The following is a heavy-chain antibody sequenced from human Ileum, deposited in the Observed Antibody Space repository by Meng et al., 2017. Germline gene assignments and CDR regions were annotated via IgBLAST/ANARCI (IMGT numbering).Heavy chain of an antibody. CDR2: VSGSGDRE. D-gene: IGHD6-19*01. J-gene: IGHJ4*02. CDR1: GFRFSVYS. V-gene: IGHV3-23*04. CDR3: AKRISGWYWVDC. Sequence: VEWVKYGVGWLQQAGSLRPSGAASGFRFSVYSMKWVRQAPGKGLESVAGVSGSGDREYYADSVKGRFTISRDNSKNSLYLQMNSLRAEDTAIYYCAKRISGWYWVDCWGQGTLVTVSS.